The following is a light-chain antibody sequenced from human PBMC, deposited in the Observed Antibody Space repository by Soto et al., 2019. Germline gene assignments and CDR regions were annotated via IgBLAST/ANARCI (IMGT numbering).Light chain of an antibody. V-gene: IGKV1-9*01. Sequence: DIQLTQSPAFLSASLGDRVTITCRASQATSNYVAWYQQKPGKAPKLLIYAASTLQSGVPSRFSGSGAGTDFTLTISSLQSEDFATYYCQQLKSYPITFGQGTRLEIK. CDR1: QATSNY. J-gene: IGKJ5*01. CDR3: QQLKSYPIT. CDR2: AAS.